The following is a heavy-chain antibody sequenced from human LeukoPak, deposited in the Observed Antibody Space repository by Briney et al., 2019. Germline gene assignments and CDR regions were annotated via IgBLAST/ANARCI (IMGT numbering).Heavy chain of an antibody. Sequence: SETLSLTCAVYGGSFSGYYWSWIRQPPGKGLEWIGEINHSGSTNYNPSLKSRVTISVDTSKNQFSLKLSSVTAADTAVYYCARGTPPRRWGQGTLVTVSS. J-gene: IGHJ4*02. CDR2: INHSGST. CDR1: GGSFSGYY. V-gene: IGHV4-34*01. CDR3: ARGTPPRR.